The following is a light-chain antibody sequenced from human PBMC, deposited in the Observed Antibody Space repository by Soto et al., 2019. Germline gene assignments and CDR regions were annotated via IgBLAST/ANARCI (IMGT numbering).Light chain of an antibody. CDR1: QSVGSN. CDR2: GAS. V-gene: IGKV3-15*01. Sequence: EMALTQSPATLSVSPGERATLSCRASQSVGSNLAWYQQRPGQAPRLLIYGASTKATGIPARFSGSGCGTDFNITISSRQSEDVAVYYCQQYNKWPLFTFGPGTRVDI. J-gene: IGKJ3*01. CDR3: QQYNKWPLFT.